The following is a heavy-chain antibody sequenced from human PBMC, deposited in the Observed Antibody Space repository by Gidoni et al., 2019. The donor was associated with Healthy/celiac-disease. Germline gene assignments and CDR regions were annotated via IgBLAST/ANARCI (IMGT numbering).Heavy chain of an antibody. CDR3: ASERSGPGGAFDI. V-gene: IGHV1-18*04. CDR1: GYTFTSYG. J-gene: IGHJ3*02. Sequence: QVQLVQSGAEGTKPGASVKVSCKASGYTFTSYGISVVRQAPGQGLEWMGWISAYNGNTNYSQKLQGRVTMPTDTSTSTAYMELRSLRSDDTAVYYCASERSGPGGAFDIWGQGTMVTVSS. CDR2: ISAYNGNT. D-gene: IGHD3-10*01.